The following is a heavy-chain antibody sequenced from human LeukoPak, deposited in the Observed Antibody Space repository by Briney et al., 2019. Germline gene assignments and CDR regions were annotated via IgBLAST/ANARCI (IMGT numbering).Heavy chain of an antibody. D-gene: IGHD3-22*01. J-gene: IGHJ3*02. CDR1: GYTFTSYG. CDR3: ARANYYDSSGYYLGDAFDI. Sequence: APVKVSCKASGYTFTSYGISWVRQAPGQGLEWMGWISAYNGNTNYAQKLQGRVTMTTDTSTSTAYMELRSLRSDDTAVYYCARANYYDSSGYYLGDAFDIWGQGTMVTVSS. CDR2: ISAYNGNT. V-gene: IGHV1-18*01.